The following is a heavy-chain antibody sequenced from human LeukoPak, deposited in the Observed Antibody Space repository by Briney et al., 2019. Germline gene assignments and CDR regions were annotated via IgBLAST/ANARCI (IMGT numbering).Heavy chain of an antibody. V-gene: IGHV3-15*07. Sequence: GGSLRLSCAASGFTFTNAWMNWVRQAPGKELEWVGRIKSKADGETIDYAAPVKGRFTFSRDDSKNMLYLQMNSLKSEDTAVYYCSTLTSRGLSDSWGQGTLVTVSS. D-gene: IGHD1-20*01. CDR3: STLTSRGLSDS. J-gene: IGHJ4*02. CDR2: IKSKADGETI. CDR1: GFTFTNAW.